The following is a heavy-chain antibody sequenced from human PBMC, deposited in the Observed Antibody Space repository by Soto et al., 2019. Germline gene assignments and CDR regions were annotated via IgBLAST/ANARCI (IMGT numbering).Heavy chain of an antibody. Sequence: EMQLLESGGRLVPPGGSLRLSCAASGFNFRSYAMNWVRQVPGKGLDWVSGISGRGHMTFYADSVKGRFTISRDNSKTTVFLQMNSLRPEDTAIYYCAKDLGFSGYDFDWYFDLWGCGTLVTVSS. CDR2: ISGRGHMT. J-gene: IGHJ2*01. V-gene: IGHV3-23*01. CDR3: AKDLGFSGYDFDWYFDL. CDR1: GFNFRSYA. D-gene: IGHD3-22*01.